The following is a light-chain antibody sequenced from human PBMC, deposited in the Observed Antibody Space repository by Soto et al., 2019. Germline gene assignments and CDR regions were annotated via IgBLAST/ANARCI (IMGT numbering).Light chain of an antibody. Sequence: QSVLTQPPSVSGAPGQRVTISCTGGTSNIGAGYDVHWYHRLPGTAPKLLIYGNSNRPSGVPDRFSGSKSGTSASLAITGLQAEDEADYYCQSYDSSLSVVFGGGTKLTVL. CDR1: TSNIGAGYD. CDR3: QSYDSSLSVV. CDR2: GNS. V-gene: IGLV1-40*01. J-gene: IGLJ2*01.